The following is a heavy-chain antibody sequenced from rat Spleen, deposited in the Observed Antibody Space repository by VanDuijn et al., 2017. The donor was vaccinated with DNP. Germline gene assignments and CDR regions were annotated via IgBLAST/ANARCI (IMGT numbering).Heavy chain of an antibody. CDR1: GFSITSSHR. CDR3: ARSGGVHYGLSLDY. J-gene: IGHJ2*01. CDR2: VNSAGTT. Sequence: EVQLQESGPGLVKPSQSLSLTCSVTGFSITSSHRWNWIRKFPGNKLEWMGYVNSAGTTIYNPSLKSQISITRDTSKNQFFLQLNSVTAEDTATYYCARSGGVHYGLSLDYWGQGVMVTVSS. V-gene: IGHV3-3*01. D-gene: IGHD1-6*01.